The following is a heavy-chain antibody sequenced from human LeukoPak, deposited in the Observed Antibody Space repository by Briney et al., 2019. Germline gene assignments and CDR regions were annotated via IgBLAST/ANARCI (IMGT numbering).Heavy chain of an antibody. CDR1: GYTFTGYY. CDR3: ARGIVGATSPFDY. J-gene: IGHJ4*02. Sequence: GASVKVSCKASGYTFTGYYMHWVRQAPGQGLEWMGWINPNSGGTNYAQKFQGRVTMTRDTSISTAYMELSRLRSDDTAVYYCARGIVGATSPFDYWGQGTLVTVSP. V-gene: IGHV1-2*02. D-gene: IGHD1-26*01. CDR2: INPNSGGT.